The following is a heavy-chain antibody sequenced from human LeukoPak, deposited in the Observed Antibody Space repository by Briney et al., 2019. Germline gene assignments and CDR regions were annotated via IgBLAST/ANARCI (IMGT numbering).Heavy chain of an antibody. D-gene: IGHD3-3*01. CDR2: GHHSGST. CDR3: ARDGSRGGFWSGSSLHSMDV. V-gene: IGHV4-38-2*02. CDR1: GFTFRNFA. J-gene: IGHJ6*03. Sequence: GSLRLSCTASGFTFRNFAMTWVRQAPGKGLEWIGSGHHSGSTFYNPSLESRVTISVDTSKNQFSLKVTYVTVADTAVYYCARDGSRGGFWSGSSLHSMDVWGKGTTVTVSS.